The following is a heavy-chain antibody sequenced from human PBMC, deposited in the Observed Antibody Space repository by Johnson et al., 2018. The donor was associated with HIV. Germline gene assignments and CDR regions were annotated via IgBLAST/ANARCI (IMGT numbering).Heavy chain of an antibody. Sequence: VQLVESGGGVVQPGGSLRLSCAASGFTFDDYAMHWVRQAPGKGLEWVSGISWNSGSIGYADSVKGRFTISRDNAKNSLYLQMNSLRAEDTAVYFCTRGEGGYFYDSSGYYHRPDDAFEIWGQGTMVTVSS. CDR1: GFTFDDYA. D-gene: IGHD3-22*01. J-gene: IGHJ3*02. V-gene: IGHV3-9*01. CDR3: TRGEGGYFYDSSGYYHRPDDAFEI. CDR2: ISWNSGSI.